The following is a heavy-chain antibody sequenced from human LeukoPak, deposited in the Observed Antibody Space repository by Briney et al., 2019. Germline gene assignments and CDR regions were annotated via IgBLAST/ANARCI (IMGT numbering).Heavy chain of an antibody. V-gene: IGHV3-53*01. J-gene: IGHJ4*02. CDR2: IYSGGST. CDR3: ARAPLPPIIGGPTVYFDY. Sequence: GGSLRLSCAASGFTVSSNYMSWVRQAPGKGLEWVSVIYSGGSTYSADSVKGRFTISRDNPKNTLFLQMNSLRAEDTAVYYCARAPLPPIIGGPTVYFDYWGQGTLVTVSS. D-gene: IGHD3-3*01. CDR1: GFTVSSNY.